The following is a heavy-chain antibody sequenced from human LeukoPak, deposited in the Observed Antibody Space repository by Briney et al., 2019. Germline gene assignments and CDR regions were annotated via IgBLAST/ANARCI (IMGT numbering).Heavy chain of an antibody. CDR2: VYTNGAS. Sequence: TSETLSPTCTVSGGSISGFYWSWFRQSAEKGLEWIGRVYTNGASNYNPFLKSRVTMSVGTSKDQVSLKLTSLTAADTAVYCARVNWEGYFDLWGRGTLVTVSS. V-gene: IGHV4-4*07. D-gene: IGHD1-1*01. CDR3: ARVNWEGYFDL. J-gene: IGHJ2*01. CDR1: GGSISGFY.